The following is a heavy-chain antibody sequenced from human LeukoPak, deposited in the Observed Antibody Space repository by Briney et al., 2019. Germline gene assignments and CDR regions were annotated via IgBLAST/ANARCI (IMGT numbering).Heavy chain of an antibody. CDR3: ASGFSSSPYFDY. Sequence: GGSLRLSCAASGFTFSNYAMNWVRQAPGKGLEWVSFITGSSSYIYYTDSVKGRFTISRDNAKNSLFLQMNSLRDEDTAVYYCASGFSSSPYFDYWGQGTLVTVSS. CDR1: GFTFSNYA. V-gene: IGHV3-21*01. D-gene: IGHD6-6*01. CDR2: ITGSSSYI. J-gene: IGHJ4*02.